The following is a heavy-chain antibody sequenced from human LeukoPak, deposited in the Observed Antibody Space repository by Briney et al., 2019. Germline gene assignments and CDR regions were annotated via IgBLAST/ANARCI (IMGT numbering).Heavy chain of an antibody. CDR3: AKDVNDLSGYYCDY. D-gene: IGHD3-3*01. CDR1: GFTLSTYS. Sequence: GGSLRLSCAAFGFTLSTYSLNWVRQAPGKGLEWVSYISSSSSIIYYADSVKGRFTISKDSSKNTLYLQMNSLRAEDTAVYYCAKDVNDLSGYYCDYWGQGTLVTVSS. CDR2: ISSSSSII. J-gene: IGHJ4*02. V-gene: IGHV3-48*01.